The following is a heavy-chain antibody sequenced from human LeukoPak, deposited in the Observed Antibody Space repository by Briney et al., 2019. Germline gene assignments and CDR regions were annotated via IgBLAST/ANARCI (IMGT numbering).Heavy chain of an antibody. Sequence: GESLKISCKGSGYSFTSYWIGWVRQMPGKGLEWMGIIYPGDSDTRYSPSFQGQVTISADKSISTAYLQWSSLKASDTAMYYCARHVRDDASLYQLLFEGFDPWGQGTLVTVSS. V-gene: IGHV5-51*01. CDR1: GYSFTSYW. CDR2: IYPGDSDT. J-gene: IGHJ5*02. D-gene: IGHD2-2*01. CDR3: ARHVRDDASLYQLLFEGFDP.